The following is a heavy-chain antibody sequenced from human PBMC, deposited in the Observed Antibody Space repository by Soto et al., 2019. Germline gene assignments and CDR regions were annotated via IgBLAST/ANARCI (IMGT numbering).Heavy chain of an antibody. Sequence: QVQLVQSWAEVKQPGSSVKVSCKASRGALSSYAITWVRQAPGQGLDLMGRVIPIYGTPNYAQKFQGRLSLTVDASKSTAYLELSGLRSEDTAVYFCASAGSREINRGALDIGCQGTMVTVSS. CDR3: ASAGSREINRGALDI. J-gene: IGHJ3*02. CDR2: VIPIYGTP. V-gene: IGHV1-69*18. CDR1: RGALSSYA.